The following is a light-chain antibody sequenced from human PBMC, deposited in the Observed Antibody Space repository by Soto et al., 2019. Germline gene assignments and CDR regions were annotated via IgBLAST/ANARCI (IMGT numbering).Light chain of an antibody. V-gene: IGKV1-5*03. Sequence: DIQMTQSPSTLSASVGDRVTITCRASQSISSWLAWYQQKPGRAPKILIYKASSLESGVPSRFSGSGSGTEFTITLSSLQPDDSATYYCQQYNTYWTFGQGTKVDIK. CDR1: QSISSW. CDR2: KAS. CDR3: QQYNTYWT. J-gene: IGKJ1*01.